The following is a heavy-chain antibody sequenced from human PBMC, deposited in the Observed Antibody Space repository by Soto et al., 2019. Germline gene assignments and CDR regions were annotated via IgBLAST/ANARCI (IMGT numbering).Heavy chain of an antibody. J-gene: IGHJ4*02. D-gene: IGHD6-19*01. Sequence: QVQLVESGGGVVQPGRSLRLSCAASGFTFSSSGMHWVRQAPGKGLEWVAVTSFDGSSGYYADSVRGRFTISRDNSNNTLDLQMNSLRAEDTVVYYCAKSPTAVAGYFDYWGQGALVTVSS. CDR2: TSFDGSSG. V-gene: IGHV3-30*18. CDR1: GFTFSSSG. CDR3: AKSPTAVAGYFDY.